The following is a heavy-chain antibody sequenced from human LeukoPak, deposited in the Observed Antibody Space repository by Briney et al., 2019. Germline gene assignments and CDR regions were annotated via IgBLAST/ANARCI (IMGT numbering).Heavy chain of an antibody. CDR2: IYYSGST. Sequence: SQTLSLTCTVSGGSISSSSYYWGWIRQPPGKGLEWVGSIYYSGSTYYNPSLKSRDTISVDTSKSQFSLRLSSVTAANTAVYYCARQRRDMTGRREIYYCGEGTLVTVSS. V-gene: IGHV4-39*01. J-gene: IGHJ4*02. D-gene: IGHD3-9*01. CDR1: GGSISSSSYY. CDR3: ARQRRDMTGRREIYY.